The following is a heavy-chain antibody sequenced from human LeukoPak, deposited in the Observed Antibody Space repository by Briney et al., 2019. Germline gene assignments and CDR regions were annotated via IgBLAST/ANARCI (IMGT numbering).Heavy chain of an antibody. Sequence: ASVKVSCKASGYTFTSYGISWVRQAPGQGLEWMGWISVYNGNTNYAQKLQGRVTMTTDTSTSTAYMELRSLRSDDTALYYCARDRYDYGDRGGWFDPWGQGTLVTVSS. J-gene: IGHJ5*02. V-gene: IGHV1-18*04. D-gene: IGHD4-17*01. CDR2: ISVYNGNT. CDR3: ARDRYDYGDRGGWFDP. CDR1: GYTFTSYG.